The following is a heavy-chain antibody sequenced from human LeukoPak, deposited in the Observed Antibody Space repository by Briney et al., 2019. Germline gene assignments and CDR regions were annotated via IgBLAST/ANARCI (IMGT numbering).Heavy chain of an antibody. Sequence: SETLSLTCAVYGGSFSGYYWSWIRQPPGKGLEWIGEINHSGSTNYNPSLKSRVTISVDTSKNQFSLKLYSVTAADTAVYYCARAPTDNIAAAGTTFDYWGQGTLVTVSS. CDR3: ARAPTDNIAAAGTTFDY. D-gene: IGHD6-13*01. V-gene: IGHV4-34*01. J-gene: IGHJ4*02. CDR1: GGSFSGYY. CDR2: INHSGST.